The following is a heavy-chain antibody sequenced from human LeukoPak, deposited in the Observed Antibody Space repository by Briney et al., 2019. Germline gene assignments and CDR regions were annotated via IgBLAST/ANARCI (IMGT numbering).Heavy chain of an antibody. D-gene: IGHD3-10*01. J-gene: IGHJ4*02. CDR3: AKGPRAHGSGSYYAPFDY. CDR1: GFTFSSYA. CDR2: ISGSGGST. Sequence: GGSLRLSCAASGFTFSSYAMSWVRQAPGKGLEWVSAISGSGGSTYYADSVKGRFTISRDNSKNTLYLQMNSLRAEDTAVYYCAKGPRAHGSGSYYAPFDYWGQGTLVTVSS. V-gene: IGHV3-23*01.